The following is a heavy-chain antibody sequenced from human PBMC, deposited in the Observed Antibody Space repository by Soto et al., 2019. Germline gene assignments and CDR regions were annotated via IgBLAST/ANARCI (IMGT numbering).Heavy chain of an antibody. Sequence: EVQLLESGGGLVQPGGSLRLSCAASGFTFNNYAMSWVRRAPGKGLEWVSTVGWSGSSTYYADSVKGRFTISRDNSKNTRYLQMSSLRAEDTAVDYCATKYHYDSGTYLYHFDYWGQGTLVIVSS. V-gene: IGHV3-23*01. CDR1: GFTFNNYA. D-gene: IGHD3-10*01. CDR2: VGWSGSST. J-gene: IGHJ4*02. CDR3: ATKYHYDSGTYLYHFDY.